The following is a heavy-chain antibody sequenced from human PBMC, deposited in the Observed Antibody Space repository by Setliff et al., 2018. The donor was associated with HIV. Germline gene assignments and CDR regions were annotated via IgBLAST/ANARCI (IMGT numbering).Heavy chain of an antibody. D-gene: IGHD6-13*01. CDR3: ARDGNSSSWYVILGSFDY. CDR2: VYYSGST. Sequence: PSETLSLTCTVSGGSISSGSYYWSWIRQPAGKGLEWIGTVYYSGSTYYNPSLKSRVTISVDTSENQFSLKLSSVTAADTAVYYCARDGNSSSWYVILGSFDYWGQGILVTVSS. V-gene: IGHV4-39*07. CDR1: GGSISSGSYY. J-gene: IGHJ4*02.